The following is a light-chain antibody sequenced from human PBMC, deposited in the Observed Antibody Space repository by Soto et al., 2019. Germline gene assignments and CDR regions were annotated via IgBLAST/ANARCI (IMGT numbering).Light chain of an antibody. J-gene: IGLJ3*02. CDR3: ASWDNSLNGLV. CDR2: SNN. Sequence: QSVLTQPPSASGTPGQRVFISCSGSSSNIGGTNYAYWYQQLPGAAPKLLMHSNNLRPSGVPERISGSKSGTSASLAISGLRSEDEADYYCASWDNSLNGLVFGGGTKLTVL. V-gene: IGLV1-47*02. CDR1: SSNIGGTNY.